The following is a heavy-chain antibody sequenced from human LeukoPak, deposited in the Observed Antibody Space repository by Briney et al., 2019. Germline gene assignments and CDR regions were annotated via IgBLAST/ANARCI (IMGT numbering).Heavy chain of an antibody. J-gene: IGHJ4*02. CDR3: AKETYGDYGAFDY. Sequence: PGGSLRLSCAASGFTFSSYGMHWVRQASGKGLEWVAFIRYDGSNKYYADSVKGRFTISRDNSKNTLYLQMNSLRAEDTAVYYCAKETYGDYGAFDYWGQGTLVTVSS. V-gene: IGHV3-30*02. D-gene: IGHD4-17*01. CDR1: GFTFSSYG. CDR2: IRYDGSNK.